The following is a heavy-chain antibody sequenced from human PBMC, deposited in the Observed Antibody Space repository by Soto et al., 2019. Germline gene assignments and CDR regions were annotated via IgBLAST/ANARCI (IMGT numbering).Heavy chain of an antibody. CDR1: GYTFTSYG. J-gene: IGHJ4*02. D-gene: IGHD3-22*01. CDR3: ARDSHYDSSGPSLFDY. CDR2: ISAYNGNT. V-gene: IGHV1-18*01. Sequence: GASVKVSCKASGYTFTSYGISWVRQAPGQGLEWMGWISAYNGNTNYAQKHQGRVTMTTDKSTSTAYMELSSLRSEDTAVYYCARDSHYDSSGPSLFDYWGQGTLVTVSS.